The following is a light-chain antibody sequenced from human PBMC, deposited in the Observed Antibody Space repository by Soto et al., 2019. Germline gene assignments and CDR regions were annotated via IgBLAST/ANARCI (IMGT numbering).Light chain of an antibody. J-gene: IGKJ2*01. V-gene: IGKV1-39*01. CDR2: DAS. CDR3: QQSYSSPYT. CDR1: QTINKN. Sequence: DIQMTQSPTSLSASVGDRVTITCRASQTINKNLNWYRHKLGKAPELLFYDASDSQAGVPSRFSGSGSGTDFTLIITGLQPEDFATYYCQQSYSSPYTFGQGTKLEIK.